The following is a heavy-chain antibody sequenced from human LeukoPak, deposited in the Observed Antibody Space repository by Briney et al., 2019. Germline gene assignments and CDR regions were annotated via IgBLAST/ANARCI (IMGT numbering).Heavy chain of an antibody. J-gene: IGHJ4*02. CDR1: GFLFSNYW. CDR3: ARGGNSSWDY. D-gene: IGHD6-6*01. CDR2: IKPDGTEK. V-gene: IGHV3-7*01. Sequence: GGSLRLSCAASGFLFSNYWMSWVRQAPGKGLEWVANIKPDGTEKYYVDSLKGRFTISRDNAKNSLYLQMNSLRVEDTAVYYCARGGNSSWDYWGQGALVTVSS.